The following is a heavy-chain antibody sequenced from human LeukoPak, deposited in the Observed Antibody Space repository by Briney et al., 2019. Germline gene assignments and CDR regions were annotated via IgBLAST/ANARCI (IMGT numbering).Heavy chain of an antibody. CDR1: GYTFTGYY. J-gene: IGHJ4*02. CDR3: TIGMSSSGLDY. CDR2: INPNSGGT. Sequence: ASVKVSCKASGYTFTGYYMYWVRQAPGQGLEWMGWINPNSGGTNYAQEFQGRVTMTRDTSITTAVYMELSSLRSDDTAVYYCTIGMSSSGLDYWGQGTLVTVSS. D-gene: IGHD6-6*01. V-gene: IGHV1-2*02.